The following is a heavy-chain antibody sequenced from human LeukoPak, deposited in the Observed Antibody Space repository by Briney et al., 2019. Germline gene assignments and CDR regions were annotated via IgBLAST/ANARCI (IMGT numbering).Heavy chain of an antibody. Sequence: SETLSLTCTVSGGSISSDSYYWSWIRQPAGKGLEWIGRIYSSGSTDYNSYLQSRAIISLDTSKNQFSLKLTSVTAADTAVYYCARDGGAAGPEDYWGQGTLVTVSS. CDR2: IYSSGST. CDR3: ARDGGAAGPEDY. V-gene: IGHV4-61*02. D-gene: IGHD3-16*01. J-gene: IGHJ4*02. CDR1: GGSISSDSYY.